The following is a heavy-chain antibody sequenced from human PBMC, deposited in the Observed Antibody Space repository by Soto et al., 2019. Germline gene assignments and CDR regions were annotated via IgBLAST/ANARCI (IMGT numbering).Heavy chain of an antibody. V-gene: IGHV5-51*03. CDR2: IYPGDSET. D-gene: IGHD6-13*01. Sequence: GESLKISCKGSGYNFANYWIGWVRQMPGKGLEWMGIIYPGDSETRYSPSFQGQVTISADKSISTAYLQWSSLKASDTAMYYCARTAAAGKYYYGMDVWGQGTTVTVS. CDR1: GYNFANYW. J-gene: IGHJ6*02. CDR3: ARTAAAGKYYYGMDV.